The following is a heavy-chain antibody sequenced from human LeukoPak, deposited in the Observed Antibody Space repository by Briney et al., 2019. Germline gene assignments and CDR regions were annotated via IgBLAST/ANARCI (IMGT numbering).Heavy chain of an antibody. CDR2: IKQDGSVR. CDR3: TTETYRRFDY. V-gene: IGHV3-7*01. Sequence: GGSLRLSCAASGFTFSSYWMSWVRQAPGKGLEWVADIKQDGSVRYYVDSVKGRFTISRDNAKNSLYLQIDSLRAEDTAVYYCTTETYRRFDYWGQGTLVTVSS. CDR1: GFTFSSYW. J-gene: IGHJ4*02.